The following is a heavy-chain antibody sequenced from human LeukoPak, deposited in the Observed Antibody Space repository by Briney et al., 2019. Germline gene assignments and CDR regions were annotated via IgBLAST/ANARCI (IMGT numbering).Heavy chain of an antibody. CDR2: INRDGTVQ. CDR3: AREGGVADY. Sequence: GGSLRLSCATSGFTFRSYWLTWVRQAPGGGLEWVANINRDGTVQWYADSVKGRFTVSRDNAKNSVYLQMNSARAEDAAVYYCAREGGVADYWGQGTQVTVSS. CDR1: GFTFRSYW. J-gene: IGHJ4*02. D-gene: IGHD3-16*01. V-gene: IGHV3-7*01.